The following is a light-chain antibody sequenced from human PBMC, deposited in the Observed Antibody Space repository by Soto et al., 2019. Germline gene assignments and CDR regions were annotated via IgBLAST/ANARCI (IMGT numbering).Light chain of an antibody. CDR1: QTISIW. CDR2: KAS. Sequence: IPRTQSPSTLSVSVGDRVTITCRASQTISIWLAWYQQKPGKAPKLLIYKASTLKSGVPSRFSGSGSGTEFTLTISSLQPDDFATYYCQHYNSYSEAFGQGTKVDIK. J-gene: IGKJ1*01. CDR3: QHYNSYSEA. V-gene: IGKV1-5*03.